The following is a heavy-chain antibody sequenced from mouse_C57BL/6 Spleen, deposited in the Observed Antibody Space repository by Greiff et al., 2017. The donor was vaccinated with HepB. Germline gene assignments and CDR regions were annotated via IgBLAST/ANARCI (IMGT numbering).Heavy chain of an antibody. Sequence: EVKVVESGGGLVQPGGSLKLSCAASGFTFSDYYMYWVRQTPEKRLEWVAYISNGGGSTYYPDTVKGRFTISRDNAKNTLYLQMSRLKSEDTAMYYCARRGPYWYFDVWGTGTTVTVSS. J-gene: IGHJ1*03. CDR3: ARRGPYWYFDV. CDR2: ISNGGGST. D-gene: IGHD1-1*02. V-gene: IGHV5-12*01. CDR1: GFTFSDYY.